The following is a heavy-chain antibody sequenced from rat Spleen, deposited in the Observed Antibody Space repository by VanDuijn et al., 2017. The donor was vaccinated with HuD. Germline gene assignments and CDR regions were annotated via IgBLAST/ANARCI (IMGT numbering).Heavy chain of an antibody. Sequence: EVQLVESGGGLVQPGRSLKLSCAVSGFTFSDYGVAWVRQAPTTGLEWVATISYGDSSGHSSTYYRDSVKGRFTISRDNAKSTLSLKMDSLRSEDTATYYCARRHYGYTDYFDSWGQGVMVTVSS. V-gene: IGHV5-29*01. CDR2: ISYGDSSGHSST. J-gene: IGHJ2*01. D-gene: IGHD1-11*01. CDR3: ARRHYGYTDYFDS. CDR1: GFTFSDYG.